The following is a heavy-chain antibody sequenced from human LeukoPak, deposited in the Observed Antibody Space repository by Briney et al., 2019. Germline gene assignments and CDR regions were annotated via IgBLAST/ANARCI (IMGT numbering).Heavy chain of an antibody. CDR3: ARAPNYYGSGSFESSYNWFDP. V-gene: IGHV4-59*01. J-gene: IGHJ5*02. CDR1: GGSISSYY. CDR2: IYYSGST. D-gene: IGHD3-10*01. Sequence: SETLPLTCTVSGGSISSYYWSWIRQPPGKGLEWIGYIYYSGSTNYNPSLKSRVTISVDTSKNQFSLKLSSVTAADTAVYYCARAPNYYGSGSFESSYNWFDPWGQGTLVTVSS.